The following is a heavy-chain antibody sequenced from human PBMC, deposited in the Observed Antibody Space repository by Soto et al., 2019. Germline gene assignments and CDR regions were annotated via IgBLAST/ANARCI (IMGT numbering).Heavy chain of an antibody. CDR3: ARVRQYCSGHSCYLDP. CDR1: GDSISSTNW. CDR2: VHHDGRT. J-gene: IGHJ5*02. V-gene: IGHV4-4*02. D-gene: IGHD2-15*01. Sequence: SETLSLTCAVSGDSISSTNWWNWVRQSPGAGLEWIGEVHHDGRTNYDPSLKSRVAISVDKSNNHFSLKLNFMTAADTAIYYCARVRQYCSGHSCYLDPWGQGALVTVSS.